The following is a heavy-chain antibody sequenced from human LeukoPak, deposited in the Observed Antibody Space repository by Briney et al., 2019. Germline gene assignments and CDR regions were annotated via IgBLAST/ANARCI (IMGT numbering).Heavy chain of an antibody. Sequence: PSETLSPTCTVSGGSISSYYWTWIRQPPGKGLEWIGYVYYSGSTNYNPSLKSRVTISVDTSKNQFSLKLSSVIAADTAVYYCARDRTYSSGWYYFDYWGQGTLVTVSS. V-gene: IGHV4-59*01. D-gene: IGHD6-19*01. J-gene: IGHJ4*02. CDR2: VYYSGST. CDR3: ARDRTYSSGWYYFDY. CDR1: GGSISSYY.